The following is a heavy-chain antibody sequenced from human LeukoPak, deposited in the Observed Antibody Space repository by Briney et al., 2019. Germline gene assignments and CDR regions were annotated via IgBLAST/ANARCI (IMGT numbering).Heavy chain of an antibody. V-gene: IGHV3-48*02. CDR2: ISSGGSTI. J-gene: IGHJ4*02. CDR1: GFTFSSYS. Sequence: GGSLRLSCAASGFTFSSYSMNWVRQAPGKGLEWVSYISSGGSTIYYADSVRGRFTISRDTAKNSLYLEMNSLRDEDTAMYYCVRGDQEASEPAFDYWGQGTLVTVSS. D-gene: IGHD1-14*01. CDR3: VRGDQEASEPAFDY.